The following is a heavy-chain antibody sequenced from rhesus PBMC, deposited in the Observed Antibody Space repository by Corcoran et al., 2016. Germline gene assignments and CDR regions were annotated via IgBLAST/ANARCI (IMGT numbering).Heavy chain of an antibody. CDR3: ARGQEEYGYYLYNGFDV. Sequence: QLQLQKSGPGLVKPSETLSLTCAVYVRSVSSSNWWSWIRQPPGKALDWIGYISGSSCRTYYNPSLKSRGTSATETAMNRFSLKSSYVTDEDTAVYYCARGQEEYGYYLYNGFDVWGPGVLVTVSS. D-gene: IGHD3-9*01. CDR2: ISGSSCRT. V-gene: IGHV4-65*01. J-gene: IGHJ5-1*01. CDR1: VRSVSSSNW.